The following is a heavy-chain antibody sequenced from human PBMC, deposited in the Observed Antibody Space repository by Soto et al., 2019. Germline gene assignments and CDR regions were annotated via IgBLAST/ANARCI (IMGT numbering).Heavy chain of an antibody. D-gene: IGHD6-13*01. CDR2: YSGST. J-gene: IGHJ4*02. V-gene: IGHV4-39*02. CDR3: AREVAAAGDY. Sequence: QLQLQESGPGLVMPSETLSLTCTVYWGWIRQPPGKGLEWIGSYSGSTYYNPSLKSRVTISVDTSKNQFSLKLSSVTAADTAVYYCAREVAAAGDYWGQGTLVTVSS.